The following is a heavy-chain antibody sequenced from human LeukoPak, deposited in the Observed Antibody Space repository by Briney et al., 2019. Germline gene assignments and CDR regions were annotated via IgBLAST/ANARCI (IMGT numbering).Heavy chain of an antibody. CDR3: ARGPGRASSWDYYYYMDV. J-gene: IGHJ6*03. V-gene: IGHV4-4*07. D-gene: IGHD2-2*01. Sequence: SETLSLTCTVSGGSISSYYWSWIRQPAGKGLEWIGRIYTSGSTNYNPSLKSRVTMSVDTSKNQFSLKLSSVTAADTAVYYCARGPGRASSWDYYYYMDVWGKGTTVTISS. CDR2: IYTSGST. CDR1: GGSISSYY.